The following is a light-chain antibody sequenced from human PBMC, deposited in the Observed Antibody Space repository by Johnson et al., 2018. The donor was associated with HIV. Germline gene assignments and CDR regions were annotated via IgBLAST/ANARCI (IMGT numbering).Light chain of an antibody. V-gene: IGLV1-51*02. Sequence: QSVLTQPPSVSAAPGQKVTISCSGSSSNIGNNYVSWYQQLPGTAPKLLIYENSKRPSGIPDRFSGSKSGTSATLGITGLQTGDEADYYCGTWDSSLSAGEYVFGTGTKVTVL. CDR3: GTWDSSLSAGEYV. CDR2: ENS. CDR1: SSNIGNNY. J-gene: IGLJ1*01.